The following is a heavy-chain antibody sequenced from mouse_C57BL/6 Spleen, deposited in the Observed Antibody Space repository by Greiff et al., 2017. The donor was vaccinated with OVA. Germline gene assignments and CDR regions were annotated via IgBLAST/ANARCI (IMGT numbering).Heavy chain of an antibody. D-gene: IGHD2-3*01. CDR2: ISYDGSN. CDR3: AKVYEGDYYAMDY. J-gene: IGHJ4*01. CDR1: GYSITSGYY. Sequence: EVQLQESGPGLVKPSQSLSLTCSVTGYSITSGYYWNWIRQFPGNNLEWMGYISYDGSNNYNPSLKNRISITRDTSKNQFFLKLNSVTTEDTATYYCAKVYEGDYYAMDYWGQGTSVTVSS. V-gene: IGHV3-6*01.